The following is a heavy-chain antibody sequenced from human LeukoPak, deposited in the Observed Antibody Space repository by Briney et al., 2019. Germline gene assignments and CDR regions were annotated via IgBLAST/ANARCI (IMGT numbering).Heavy chain of an antibody. CDR3: ARDYYGSGSYLDDAFDI. Sequence: PGGSLRLSCAASGFTFSDYYMSWIRQAPGKGLEWVSYISSSGSTIYYADSVKGRFTISGDNAKNSLYLQMNSLRAEDTAVYYCARDYYGSGSYLDDAFDIWGQGTMVTVSS. CDR1: GFTFSDYY. V-gene: IGHV3-11*01. J-gene: IGHJ3*02. CDR2: ISSSGSTI. D-gene: IGHD3-10*01.